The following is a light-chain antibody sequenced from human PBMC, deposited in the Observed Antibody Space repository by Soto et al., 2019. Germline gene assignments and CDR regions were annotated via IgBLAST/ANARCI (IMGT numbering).Light chain of an antibody. J-gene: IGKJ2*01. CDR2: DAS. CDR3: QQYDNRPLT. V-gene: IGKV1-33*01. Sequence: DIQMTQSPSSLSASVGDRVTITCQASQDISNYLNWYQQKPGKAPKLLIYDASNLETGVPSRFSGSGSETDFTFTISSLQPEDIATYYCQQYDNRPLTLGQGTKLEIK. CDR1: QDISNY.